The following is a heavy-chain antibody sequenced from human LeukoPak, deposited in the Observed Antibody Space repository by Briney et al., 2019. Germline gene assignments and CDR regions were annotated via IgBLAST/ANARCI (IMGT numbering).Heavy chain of an antibody. CDR2: ITTYNGKT. CDR1: GYPFTSYG. Sequence: ASVKVSCKASGYPFTSYGISWVRQAPGQRLEWMGWITTYNGKTKYAQKLQGRVTMTTDTSTSTAYMELRSLRSDDTAVYYCARDSGIGDISTAYKYEYYYMDVWGKGTTVTVSS. CDR3: ARDSGIGDISTAYKYEYYYMDV. J-gene: IGHJ6*03. D-gene: IGHD3-9*01. V-gene: IGHV1-18*01.